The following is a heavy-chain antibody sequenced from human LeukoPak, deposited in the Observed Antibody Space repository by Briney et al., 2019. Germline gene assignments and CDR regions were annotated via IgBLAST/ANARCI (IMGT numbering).Heavy chain of an antibody. CDR2: FDPEDGET. CDR3: ATGGFRYYYYYYMDV. Sequence: ASVKVSCKVSGYTLTELSMHWVRQAPGKGLEWMGGFDPEDGETIYAQKFQGRVTMTEDTSTDTAYMELSSLRSEDTAVYYCATGGFRYYYYYYMDVWGKGTTVTVSS. CDR1: GYTLTELS. V-gene: IGHV1-24*01. J-gene: IGHJ6*03.